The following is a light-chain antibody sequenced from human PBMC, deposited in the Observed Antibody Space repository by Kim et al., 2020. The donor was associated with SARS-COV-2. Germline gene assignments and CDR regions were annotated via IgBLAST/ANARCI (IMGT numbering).Light chain of an antibody. CDR2: DFS. CDR3: SSYTSSSTYV. V-gene: IGLV2-14*04. CDR1: SSDVGGYNY. Sequence: GQSITLSCTGTSSDVGGYNYVSWYQQNPGTAPNPMIYDFSKRPSGVSNRFSGSKSGNTASLTISGLQAEDEADYYCSSYTSSSTYVFGTGTKVTVL. J-gene: IGLJ1*01.